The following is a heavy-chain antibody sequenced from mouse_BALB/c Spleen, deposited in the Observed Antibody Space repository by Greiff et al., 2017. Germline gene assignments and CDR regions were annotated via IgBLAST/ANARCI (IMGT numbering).Heavy chain of an antibody. D-gene: IGHD6-2*01. Sequence: EVKLQESGPGLVKPSQSLSLTCSVTGYSITSGYYWNWIRQFPGNKLEWMGYISYDGSNNYNPSLKNRISITRDTSKNQFFLKLNSVTTEDTATYYCARGISYFDYWGQGTTLTVSS. CDR2: ISYDGSN. V-gene: IGHV3-6*02. CDR1: GYSITSGYY. J-gene: IGHJ2*01. CDR3: ARGISYFDY.